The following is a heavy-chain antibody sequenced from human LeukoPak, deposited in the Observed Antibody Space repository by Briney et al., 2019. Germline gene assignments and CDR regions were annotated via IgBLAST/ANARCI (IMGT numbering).Heavy chain of an antibody. J-gene: IGHJ5*02. CDR3: AKSYGSGTPTP. CDR1: GASISSYY. V-gene: IGHV4-59*12. D-gene: IGHD3-10*01. Sequence: PSETLSLTCTVSGASISSYYWSWIRQPPGKGLEWIGYIYYSGTTNYNPSLKSRVTISVDTSKNQFSLKLNSVTAADTAVYYCAKSYGSGTPTPWGQGTPVTVSS. CDR2: IYYSGTT.